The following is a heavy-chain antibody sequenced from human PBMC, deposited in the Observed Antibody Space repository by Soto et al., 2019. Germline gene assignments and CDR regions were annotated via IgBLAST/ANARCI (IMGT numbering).Heavy chain of an antibody. J-gene: IGHJ4*02. D-gene: IGHD3-10*01. CDR2: IYYSGST. Sequence: SETLSLTCTVSGGSINSYYWSWIRQPPGKGLEYIGYIYYSGSTNYNPSLKSRVTISVDSSKNQFSLKLSSVTTADTAVYYCARIYGSVTKPYYFDYWGQGTLVTVSS. CDR1: GGSINSYY. CDR3: ARIYGSVTKPYYFDY. V-gene: IGHV4-59*01.